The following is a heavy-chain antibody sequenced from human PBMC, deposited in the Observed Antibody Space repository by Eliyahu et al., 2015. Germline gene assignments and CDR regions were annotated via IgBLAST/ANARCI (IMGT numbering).Heavy chain of an antibody. V-gene: IGHV4-59*01. CDR3: ARDLGYCSGGSCPRDVFDI. D-gene: IGHD2-15*01. CDR1: XGSINSYY. CDR2: IYYSGNT. J-gene: IGHJ3*02. Sequence: QLQLQESGPGLVKPSETLSVTCTXSXGSINSYYWSWIRQPPGKGLEWIGHIYYSGNTNYNSSLKSRVTILIDTSKKQFSLKLSSVTAADTAIYYCARDLGYCSGGSCPRDVFDIWGQGTMVTVSS.